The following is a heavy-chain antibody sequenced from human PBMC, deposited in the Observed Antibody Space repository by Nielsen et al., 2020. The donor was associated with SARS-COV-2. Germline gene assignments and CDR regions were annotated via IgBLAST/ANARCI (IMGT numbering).Heavy chain of an antibody. CDR3: ARARGAYGDYYYYYYTDV. V-gene: IGHV6-1*01. CDR1: GDSFSSSSAA. Sequence: SQTLSLTCAISGDSFSSSSAAWNWIRQSPSRGLEWLGRTYYRSKWYNDYAVSVKSRITINPDTSKNQFSLHLNSMTPEDTAVYYCARARGAYGDYYYYYYTDVWGKGTTVTVSS. CDR2: TYYRSKWYN. J-gene: IGHJ6*03. D-gene: IGHD4-17*01.